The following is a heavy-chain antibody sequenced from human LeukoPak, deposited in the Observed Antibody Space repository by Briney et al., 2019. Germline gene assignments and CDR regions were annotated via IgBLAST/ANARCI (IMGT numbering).Heavy chain of an antibody. CDR2: IYYSGST. CDR3: ASVTLNIVGATEDAFDI. D-gene: IGHD1-26*01. V-gene: IGHV4-39*01. CDR1: GGSISSSSYY. Sequence: SETLSLTCTVSGGSISSSSYYWGWIRQPPGKGLEWIGSIYYSGSTYYNPSLKSRVTISVDTSKNQFSLKLSSVTAADTAVYYCASVTLNIVGATEDAFDIWGQGTMVTVSS. J-gene: IGHJ3*02.